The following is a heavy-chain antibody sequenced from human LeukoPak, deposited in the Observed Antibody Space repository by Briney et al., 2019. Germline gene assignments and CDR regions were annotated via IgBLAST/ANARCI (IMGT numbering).Heavy chain of an antibody. CDR2: ISWDGGST. CDR3: AKSGSYYYYYYMDV. V-gene: IGHV3-43D*03. Sequence: PGGSLRLSCAASGFTFDDYAMHWVRQAPGKGLEWVSLISWDGGSTYYADSVKGRFTISRDNSKNSLYLQMNSLRAEDTAVYYCAKSGSYYYYYYMDVWGKGTTVTVSS. CDR1: GFTFDDYA. D-gene: IGHD1-26*01. J-gene: IGHJ6*03.